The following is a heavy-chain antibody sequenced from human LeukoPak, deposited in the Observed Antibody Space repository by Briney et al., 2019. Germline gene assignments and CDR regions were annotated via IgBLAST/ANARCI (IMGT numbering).Heavy chain of an antibody. CDR2: INHSGST. Sequence: KPSETLSLTCAVYGGSFSGYYWSWIRQPPGKGLEWIGEINHSGSTNYNPSLKSRVTISVDTSKNQFSLKLSSMTAADTAAYYCARMRQWPRDFDYWGQGTLVTVSS. CDR1: GGSFSGYY. D-gene: IGHD6-19*01. V-gene: IGHV4-34*01. J-gene: IGHJ4*02. CDR3: ARMRQWPRDFDY.